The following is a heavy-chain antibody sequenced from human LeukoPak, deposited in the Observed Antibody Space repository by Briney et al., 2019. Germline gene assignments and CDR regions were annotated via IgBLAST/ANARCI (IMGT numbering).Heavy chain of an antibody. D-gene: IGHD2-8*01. Sequence: SETLSLTCSVSGDSIISDGYFWGWIRQPPGKGLEWIAIINYSGQTFHNPSLMSRLTTSVDASNNQFSLRLTSVTAADTAVYYCARHRDLMDWFDPWSQGSLVTVSS. CDR2: INYSGQT. J-gene: IGHJ5*02. V-gene: IGHV4-39*01. CDR3: ARHRDLMDWFDP. CDR1: GDSIISDGYF.